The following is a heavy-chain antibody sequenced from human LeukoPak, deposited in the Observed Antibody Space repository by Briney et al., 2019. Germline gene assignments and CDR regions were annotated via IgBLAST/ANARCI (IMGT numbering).Heavy chain of an antibody. Sequence: PGGSLRLSRATSGFTFSSSTFGSYTMNWVRQAPGKGLEWVSSISSTGTYIYYTDSVKGRFTISRDIANSLLYLQMNSLRADDTAVYYCARDLDYSTGFDYWGQGTLVTVSS. CDR1: GFTFSSSTFGSYT. CDR2: ISSTGTYI. V-gene: IGHV3-21*01. CDR3: ARDLDYSTGFDY. J-gene: IGHJ4*02. D-gene: IGHD4-11*01.